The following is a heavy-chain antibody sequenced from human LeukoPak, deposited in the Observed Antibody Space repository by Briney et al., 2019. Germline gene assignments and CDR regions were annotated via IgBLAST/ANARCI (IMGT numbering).Heavy chain of an antibody. J-gene: IGHJ2*01. CDR2: IYYSGST. CDR1: GGSISSYY. CDR3: ARISRGSSGWSNWYFDL. V-gene: IGHV4-59*01. Sequence: SETLSLTCTVSGGSISSYYWSWIRQPPGKGLEWIGYIYYSGSTNYNPSLKSRVTISVDTSKNQFSLKLSSVTAADTAVYYCARISRGSSGWSNWYFDLWGRGTLVTVSS. D-gene: IGHD6-19*01.